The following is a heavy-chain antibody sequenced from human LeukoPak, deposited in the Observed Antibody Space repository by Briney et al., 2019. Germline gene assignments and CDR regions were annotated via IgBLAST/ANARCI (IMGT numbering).Heavy chain of an antibody. CDR3: SRMSSEAPGLPAL. D-gene: IGHD5-12*01. Sequence: GGSLRLSCAPSGFTFSNYWMQWVRQAPAKGLAWVSRLSPDESNTNSAASVKGRFTISRDNAKNTLYLQIESLRPDDHAVYYCSRMSSEAPGLPALWGQGTLVTVSS. J-gene: IGHJ4*02. V-gene: IGHV3-74*01. CDR2: LSPDESNT. CDR1: GFTFSNYW.